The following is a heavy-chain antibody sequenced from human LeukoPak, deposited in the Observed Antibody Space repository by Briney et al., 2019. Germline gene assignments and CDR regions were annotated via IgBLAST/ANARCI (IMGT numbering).Heavy chain of an antibody. J-gene: IGHJ3*02. CDR3: ARGNYGGNAGDAFDI. Sequence: PSETLSLTCTVSGGSISSSSYYWGWIRQPPGKGLEWIGSIYYSGSTYYNPSLKSRVTISVDTSKNQFSLKLSSVTAADTAVYYCARGNYGGNAGDAFDIWGQGTMVTVSS. D-gene: IGHD4-23*01. CDR1: GGSISSSSYY. CDR2: IYYSGST. V-gene: IGHV4-39*07.